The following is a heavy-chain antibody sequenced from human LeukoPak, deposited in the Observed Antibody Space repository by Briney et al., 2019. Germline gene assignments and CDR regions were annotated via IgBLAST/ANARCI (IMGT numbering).Heavy chain of an antibody. J-gene: IGHJ4*02. D-gene: IGHD2-15*01. CDR2: INPGGGGT. V-gene: IGHV1-46*01. CDR1: GYTFTSYY. Sequence: ASVKVSCKASGYTFTSYYMHWVRQAPGQGLEWMGIINPGGGGTSYAQKFQGRVTMTRDTSISTAYMELSSLRSDDTAMYYCATDLNYCSGGGCYEYWGQGTLVTVSS. CDR3: ATDLNYCSGGGCYEY.